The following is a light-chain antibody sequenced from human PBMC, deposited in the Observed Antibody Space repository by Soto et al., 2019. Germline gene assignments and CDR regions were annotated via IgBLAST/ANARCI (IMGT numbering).Light chain of an antibody. CDR3: QQYGRSPQYP. J-gene: IGKJ2*01. CDR2: GAS. Sequence: EIVLTQSPGTLSLSPGERATLSCRASQSVSSSYLAWYQQKPGQAPRLLIYGASSRDTGIPGSFSGSGSGTAITLTIIRLKQEDFAVYCCQQYGRSPQYPFRQGTKL. V-gene: IGKV3-20*01. CDR1: QSVSSSY.